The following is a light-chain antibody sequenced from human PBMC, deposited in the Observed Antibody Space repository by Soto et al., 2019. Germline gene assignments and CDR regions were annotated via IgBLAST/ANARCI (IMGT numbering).Light chain of an antibody. CDR1: QSIGFY. Sequence: DIQMTQSPSTLSASVGDRVTITCRASQSIGFYLAWYQQKPGKAPKLLIYKASSLQSGVPSRFSGSGSGTEFTLTISSLQPDDFATYYCQQYNDYLYTFGQGTKLEIK. V-gene: IGKV1-5*03. CDR2: KAS. CDR3: QQYNDYLYT. J-gene: IGKJ2*01.